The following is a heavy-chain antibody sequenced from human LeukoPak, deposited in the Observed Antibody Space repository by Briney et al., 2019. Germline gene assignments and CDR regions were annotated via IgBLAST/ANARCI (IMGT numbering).Heavy chain of an antibody. J-gene: IGHJ4*02. D-gene: IGHD5-18*01. Sequence: SVKVSCKASGGAFSSYFISWVRQAPGQGLEWVGRVIPTLGIANYAQSFQGRVTITADKSTGTAYMELSSLGSEDTAVYYCAREDGGAYSYGYYYWGQGTPVSVSS. CDR3: AREDGGAYSYGYYY. CDR1: GGAFSSYF. CDR2: VIPTLGIA. V-gene: IGHV1-69*04.